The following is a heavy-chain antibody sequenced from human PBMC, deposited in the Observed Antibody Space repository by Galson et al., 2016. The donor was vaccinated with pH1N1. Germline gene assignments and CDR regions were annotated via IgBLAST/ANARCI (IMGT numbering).Heavy chain of an antibody. V-gene: IGHV3-30*18. D-gene: IGHD2-8*01. CDR2: ISYDGSNK. J-gene: IGHJ6*02. Sequence: SLRLSCAASGFTFSSYGMHWVRQAPGKGLEWVAVISYDGSNKYFTDSVKGRFTISRDNSKNTLYLQMNSLRAEDTDVYYCAKDLIALMVYAAGDNYYGMDVWGQGTTVTVSS. CDR3: AKDLIALMVYAAGDNYYGMDV. CDR1: GFTFSSYG.